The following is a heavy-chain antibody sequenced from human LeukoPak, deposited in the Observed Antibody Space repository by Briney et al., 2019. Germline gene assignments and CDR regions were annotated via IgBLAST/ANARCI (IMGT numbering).Heavy chain of an antibody. CDR1: GFTFSTYW. D-gene: IGHD6-6*01. V-gene: IGHV3-7*01. CDR2: IKADGGEK. CDR3: ARGGAARPDF. Sequence: GGSLRLSCAASGFTFSTYWMNWFRQTPGKGLEWVAKIKADGGEKDHVASVKGRFTISRDNAKNSLYLQMNSLRVEDTAVYYCARGGAARPDFWGQGTLVTVPS. J-gene: IGHJ4*02.